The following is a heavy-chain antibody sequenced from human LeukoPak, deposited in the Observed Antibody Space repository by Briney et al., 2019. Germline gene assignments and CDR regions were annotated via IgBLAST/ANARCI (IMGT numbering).Heavy chain of an antibody. CDR2: IIPIFGTA. D-gene: IGHD1-14*01. Sequence: ASVKVSCKASGGTFSSYAISWVRQAPGQGLEWMGGIIPIFGTANYAQKFQGRVTITADESTSTAYMELSSLRSEDTAVYYCARVMSPEYYYYYMDVWGKGTTVTVSS. V-gene: IGHV1-69*13. CDR1: GGTFSSYA. CDR3: ARVMSPEYYYYYMDV. J-gene: IGHJ6*03.